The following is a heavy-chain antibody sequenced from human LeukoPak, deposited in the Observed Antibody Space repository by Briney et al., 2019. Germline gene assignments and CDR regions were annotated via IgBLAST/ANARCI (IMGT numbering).Heavy chain of an antibody. J-gene: IGHJ6*03. CDR2: IIPIFGTA. V-gene: IGHV1-69*05. CDR1: GGTFSSYA. D-gene: IGHD6-13*01. CDR3: ARGGGSSPTGYYYYYMDV. Sequence: SVKVSCKASGGTFSSYAISWVRQAPGQGLEWMGRIIPIFGTANYAQKFQGRVTITTDESTSTAYMELSSLRSEDTAAYYCARGGGSSPTGYYYYYMDVWGKGTTVTVSS.